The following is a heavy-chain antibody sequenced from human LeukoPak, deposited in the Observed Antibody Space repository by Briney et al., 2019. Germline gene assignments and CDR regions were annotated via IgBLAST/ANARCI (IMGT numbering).Heavy chain of an antibody. Sequence: GASVKVSCKASGYTFTCYYMHWVRQAPGQGLEWMGIINPSGGSTSYAQKFQGRVTMTRDTSTSTVYMELSSLRSEDTAVYYCASSGYSYGYHYWGQGTLVTVSS. V-gene: IGHV1-46*01. D-gene: IGHD5-18*01. CDR2: INPSGGST. CDR1: GYTFTCYY. CDR3: ASSGYSYGYHY. J-gene: IGHJ4*02.